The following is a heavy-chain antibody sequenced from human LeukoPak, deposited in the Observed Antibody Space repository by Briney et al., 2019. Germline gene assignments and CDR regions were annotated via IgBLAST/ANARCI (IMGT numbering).Heavy chain of an antibody. CDR3: ARRKLEPNWFDP. J-gene: IGHJ5*02. CDR1: GGSISSGGYS. V-gene: IGHV4-30-2*01. CDR2: IYHSGST. Sequence: SETLSLTCAVSGGSISSGGYSWSWIRQPPGKGLEWIGYIYHSGSTYYNPSLKSRVTISVDTSKNQFSLKLSSVTAADTAVYYCARRKLEPNWFDPWGQGTLVTVSS. D-gene: IGHD1-1*01.